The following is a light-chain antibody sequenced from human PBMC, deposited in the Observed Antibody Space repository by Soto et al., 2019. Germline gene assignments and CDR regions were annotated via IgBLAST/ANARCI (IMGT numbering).Light chain of an antibody. CDR3: QQFYKGWT. Sequence: DIQMTQSPSTLSASVGDRVTITCRASQSVGRSLAWYQQQRGKAPKLLIYGVSTLESGVPSRFSGFGSGTEFTLSISCLQPGDFGTYYCQQFYKGWTFGQGTRV. V-gene: IGKV1-5*01. CDR1: QSVGRS. CDR2: GVS. J-gene: IGKJ1*01.